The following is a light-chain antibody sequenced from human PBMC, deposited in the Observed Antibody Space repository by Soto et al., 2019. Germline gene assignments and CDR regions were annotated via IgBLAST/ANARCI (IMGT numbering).Light chain of an antibody. CDR2: EAT. Sequence: EIVLTQSPATLSLSPGERATLSCRASQSVGTYLAWYQQKSGQAPRLLIHEATNRATGIPARFSGSGSGTDFTLPISSLEPEDFAVYYCQQRRSWPPTWTFGQGTNVEIK. CDR3: QQRRSWPPTWT. J-gene: IGKJ1*01. CDR1: QSVGTY. V-gene: IGKV3-11*01.